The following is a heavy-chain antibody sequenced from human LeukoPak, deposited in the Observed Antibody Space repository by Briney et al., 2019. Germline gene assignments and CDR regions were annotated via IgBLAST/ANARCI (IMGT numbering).Heavy chain of an antibody. J-gene: IGHJ4*02. D-gene: IGHD4-17*01. CDR3: ARESTVTTPYFDY. CDR2: IYSGGST. V-gene: IGHV3-53*01. Sequence: GGSLRLSCAASGFTVSSSYMSWVRQAPGKGREWVSLIYSGGSTYYAESVKGRFTISRDNSKNTLYLQMNSLRAEDTAVYYCARESTVTTPYFDYWGQGTLVTVAS. CDR1: GFTVSSSY.